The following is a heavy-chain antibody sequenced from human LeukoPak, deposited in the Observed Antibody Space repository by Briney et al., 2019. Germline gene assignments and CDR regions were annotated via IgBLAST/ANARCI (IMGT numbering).Heavy chain of an antibody. D-gene: IGHD2-21*02. V-gene: IGHV4-59*01. CDR3: ARETYCAADCYSGFDF. Sequence: SETLSLTCTVSGGSINSYYWSWIRQPPGKGLEWIGYIYYIGSTNYNPSLKSRVTISVDTSKNQFSLKLSSVTAADTAVYYCARETYCAADCYSGFDFWGQGTLVTVSS. CDR2: IYYIGST. CDR1: GGSINSYY. J-gene: IGHJ4*02.